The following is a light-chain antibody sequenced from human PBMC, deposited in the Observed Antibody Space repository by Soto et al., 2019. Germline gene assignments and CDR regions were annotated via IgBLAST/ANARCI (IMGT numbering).Light chain of an antibody. J-gene: IGKJ1*01. CDR1: QSVSSN. CDR3: RQYNNWPRT. Sequence: EIVMTQSPATLSVSPGERATLSCRASQSVSSNLACHQQKPGQAPRLLIYGASTRATGIPARFRGSRSGTEFTLTISSLKSEDFAVYYCRQYNNWPRTFDQGTKVDIK. V-gene: IGKV3-15*01. CDR2: GAS.